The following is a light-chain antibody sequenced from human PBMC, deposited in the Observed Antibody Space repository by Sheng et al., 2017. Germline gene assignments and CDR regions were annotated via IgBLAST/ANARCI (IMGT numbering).Light chain of an antibody. Sequence: QSVLTQPPSVSVAPGQKVTISCSGSSSNIGNNYVSWYQQLPGTAPKLLIYDNNKRPSGIPDRFSGSKSGTSAILDITGLQTGDEADYYCGTWDNSLSAGGVFGGGTKLTVL. CDR3: GTWDNSLSAGGV. CDR1: SSNIGNNY. J-gene: IGLJ2*01. V-gene: IGLV1-51*01. CDR2: DNN.